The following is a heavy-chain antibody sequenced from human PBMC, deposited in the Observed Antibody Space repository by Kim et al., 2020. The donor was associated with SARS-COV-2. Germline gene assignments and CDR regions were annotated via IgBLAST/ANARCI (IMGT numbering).Heavy chain of an antibody. CDR1: GFAFTSYW. CDR3: ARGPRDREYAYFDP. Sequence: GGSLRLSCAASGFAFTSYWMNWVRQAPGKGLEWGANIKQDGSKKNYADSVKGRFTISRDNARNSLYLQMNSLRADDTAVYHCARGPRDREYAYFDPWGQGTLVTVSS. CDR2: IKQDGSKK. J-gene: IGHJ5*02. V-gene: IGHV3-7*03. D-gene: IGHD3-16*01.